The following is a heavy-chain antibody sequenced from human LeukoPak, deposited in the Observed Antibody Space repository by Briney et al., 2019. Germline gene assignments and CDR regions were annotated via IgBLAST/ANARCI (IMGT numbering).Heavy chain of an antibody. V-gene: IGHV3-7*01. Sequence: GGSLSLSCAASGFIFSSYSFNWVRQAPGNGLEWVANINQNGSEKYYVDSVKGRFTISRDNAKKSLYLQMNSLRVEDTAVYYCARDWGAYYYDISGYYPFDYWGQGTLVTVSS. CDR2: INQNGSEK. CDR3: ARDWGAYYYDISGYYPFDY. J-gene: IGHJ4*02. D-gene: IGHD3-22*01. CDR1: GFIFSSYS.